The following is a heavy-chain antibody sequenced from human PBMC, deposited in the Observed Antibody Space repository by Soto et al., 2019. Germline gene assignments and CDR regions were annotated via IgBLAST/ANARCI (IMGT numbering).Heavy chain of an antibody. CDR3: TTEDHSSSWSYYFDY. CDR2: IKSKTDGGTT. Sequence: PGGALRLSFEASGFAFSNAWMNWVRQAPGKGLEWVGRIKSKTDGGTTDYAAPVKGRFTISRDDSKNTLYLQMNSLKTEDTAVYYCTTEDHSSSWSYYFDYWVQGTLVTVSS. D-gene: IGHD6-13*01. J-gene: IGHJ4*02. V-gene: IGHV3-15*07. CDR1: GFAFSNAW.